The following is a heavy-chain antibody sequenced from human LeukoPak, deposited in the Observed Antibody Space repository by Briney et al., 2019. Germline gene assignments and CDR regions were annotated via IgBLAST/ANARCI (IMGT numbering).Heavy chain of an antibody. V-gene: IGHV3-30-3*01. CDR3: ARDLPLSDYLGTFDY. CDR2: ISYDGSNK. Sequence: PGGSLRLSCAASGFTFSSYAMHWVRQAPGKGLEWVAVISYDGSNKYYADSVKGRFTISRDNSKNTLYLQMNSLRAEDTAVYYCARDLPLSDYLGTFDYWGQGTLVTVSS. CDR1: GFTFSSYA. J-gene: IGHJ4*02. D-gene: IGHD2/OR15-2a*01.